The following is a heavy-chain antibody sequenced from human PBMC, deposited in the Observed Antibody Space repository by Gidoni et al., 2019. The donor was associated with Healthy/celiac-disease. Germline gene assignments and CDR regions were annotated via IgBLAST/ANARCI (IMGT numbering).Heavy chain of an antibody. Sequence: QITLKDAGPTRVKPAETHPQTCTSAGAPRSTSGVGVGWMRQPPGKALEWLALIYWDDYKRYSPSLKSRLTITKDTSNNPVVLTMTNMDPVDTATYYCAHTGDGGAFDIWGQGTMVTVSS. CDR3: AHTGDGGAFDI. D-gene: IGHD7-27*01. CDR2: IYWDDYK. V-gene: IGHV2-5*02. J-gene: IGHJ3*02. CDR1: GAPRSTSGVG.